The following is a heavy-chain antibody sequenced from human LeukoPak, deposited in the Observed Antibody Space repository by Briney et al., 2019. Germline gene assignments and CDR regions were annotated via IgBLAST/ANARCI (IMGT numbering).Heavy chain of an antibody. Sequence: GGSLRLSCAASEFHFSTHGMNWVRQAPGKGLEWVSGINWNGGSTGYADSVKGRFTISRDNAKNSLYLQMNSLRAEDTALYYCARDYYYDSSGYYYWGQGTLVTVSS. D-gene: IGHD3-22*01. J-gene: IGHJ4*02. V-gene: IGHV3-20*04. CDR1: EFHFSTHG. CDR2: INWNGGST. CDR3: ARDYYYDSSGYYY.